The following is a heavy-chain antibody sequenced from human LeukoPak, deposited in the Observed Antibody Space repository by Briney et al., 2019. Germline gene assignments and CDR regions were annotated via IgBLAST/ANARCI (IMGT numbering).Heavy chain of an antibody. Sequence: ASVKVSCKASGYTFTSYDINWVRQATGQGLEWMGWMNPNSGNTGYAQKFQGRVTMTRNTSISTAYMELSSLRSEDTAVYYCARLDYYDSGTYSFDHWGQGTLVTVSS. CDR2: MNPNSGNT. D-gene: IGHD3-10*01. J-gene: IGHJ4*02. CDR1: GYTFTSYD. CDR3: ARLDYYDSGTYSFDH. V-gene: IGHV1-8*01.